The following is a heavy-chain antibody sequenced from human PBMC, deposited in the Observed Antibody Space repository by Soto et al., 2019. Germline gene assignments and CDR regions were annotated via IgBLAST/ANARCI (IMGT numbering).Heavy chain of an antibody. Sequence: ASVKVSCKASGCTFSSYAISWVRQAPGQGLEWMGGIIPIFGTANYAQKFQGRVTITAGESTSTAYMELSSLRSEDTAVYYCASATTVPLPYYFDYWGQGTLVTVSS. V-gene: IGHV1-69*13. CDR3: ASATTVPLPYYFDY. D-gene: IGHD1-26*01. J-gene: IGHJ4*02. CDR2: IIPIFGTA. CDR1: GCTFSSYA.